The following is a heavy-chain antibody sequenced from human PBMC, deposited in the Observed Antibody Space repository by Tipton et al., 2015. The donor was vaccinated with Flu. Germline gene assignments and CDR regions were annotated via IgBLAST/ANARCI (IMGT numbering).Heavy chain of an antibody. CDR1: GGSITNYY. J-gene: IGHJ4*02. D-gene: IGHD3-10*01. V-gene: IGHV4-59*01. CDR3: ARVLAGHFGEGYFFDY. Sequence: LRLSCSVSGGSITNYYWSWIRQPPGKGLEWIGYIYSSGSTTYNPSLKSRVSMSADTSTNQFSLRLNSMTAADTAIYYCARVLAGHFGEGYFFDYWGQGALVTVSS. CDR2: IYSSGST.